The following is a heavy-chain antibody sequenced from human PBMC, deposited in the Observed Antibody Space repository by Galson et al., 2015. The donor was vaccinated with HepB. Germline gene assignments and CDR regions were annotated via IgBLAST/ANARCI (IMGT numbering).Heavy chain of an antibody. D-gene: IGHD3-3*01. Sequence: SVKVSCKASGYIFTKYAMNWVRQAPGQGLQWMGWINTNTGNPTYAQGFTGRFVLSLDTSVSTAYLQISSLKAEDTAVYYCARRSYTWAFDIWGQGTMATVSS. J-gene: IGHJ3*02. CDR2: INTNTGNP. V-gene: IGHV7-4-1*02. CDR3: ARRSYTWAFDI. CDR1: GYIFTKYA.